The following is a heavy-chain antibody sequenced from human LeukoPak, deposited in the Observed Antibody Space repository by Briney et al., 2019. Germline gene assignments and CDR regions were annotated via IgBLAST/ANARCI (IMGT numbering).Heavy chain of an antibody. CDR2: IYYSGST. CDR3: ARQGLRYFDWSSAFDY. CDR1: GGSISSYY. V-gene: IGHV4-59*08. J-gene: IGHJ4*02. Sequence: SETLSLTCTVSGGSISSYYWSWIRQPPGKGLEWIGYIYYSGSTNYNPSLKSRVTISEDTPKNQFSLKLSSVTAADTAVYYCARQGLRYFDWSSAFDYWGQRTLVTVSS. D-gene: IGHD3-9*01.